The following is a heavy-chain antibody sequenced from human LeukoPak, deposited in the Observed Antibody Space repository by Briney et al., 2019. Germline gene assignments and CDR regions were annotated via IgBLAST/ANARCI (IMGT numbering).Heavy chain of an antibody. J-gene: IGHJ4*02. D-gene: IGHD3-10*01. CDR3: AAENYDYGDF. Sequence: GGSLRLSCSASGFTFSAFPMHWVRQAPGKGLEYVSAISSNGASTYYAGSLKGRFTISRDNAKNSLYLQMNSLRDEDTAVYYCAAENYDYGDFWGQGTLVTVSS. CDR1: GFTFSAFP. CDR2: ISSNGAST. V-gene: IGHV3-64*04.